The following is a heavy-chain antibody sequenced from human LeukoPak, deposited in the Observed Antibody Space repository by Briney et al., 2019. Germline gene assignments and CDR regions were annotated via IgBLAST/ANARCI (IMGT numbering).Heavy chain of an antibody. CDR2: ISSSGKTI. CDR3: ARDQRKAGDFDY. Sequence: PGGSLRLSCAASVFTFSDFEMNWVRQAPGKGLEWVSYISSSGKTIYYADSVKDRFTISRDNGKNSLYLQMNSLRAEDTAVYYGARDQRKAGDFDYWGQGNLVTVSS. J-gene: IGHJ4*02. CDR1: VFTFSDFE. D-gene: IGHD6-19*01. V-gene: IGHV3-48*03.